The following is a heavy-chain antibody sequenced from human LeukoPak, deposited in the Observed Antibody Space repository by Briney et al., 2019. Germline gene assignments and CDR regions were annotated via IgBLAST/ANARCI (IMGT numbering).Heavy chain of an antibody. CDR3: AGEGDTAMASDPGFDY. D-gene: IGHD5-18*01. Sequence: SKTLSLTCTVSGGSISSYYWSWIRQPPGKGLEWIGYIYYSGSTNYKPSLKSRVTISVDTSKNQFSLDLRSVTAADTAVYYCAGEGDTAMASDPGFDYWGQGTLVTVSS. J-gene: IGHJ4*02. CDR1: GGSISSYY. V-gene: IGHV4-59*01. CDR2: IYYSGST.